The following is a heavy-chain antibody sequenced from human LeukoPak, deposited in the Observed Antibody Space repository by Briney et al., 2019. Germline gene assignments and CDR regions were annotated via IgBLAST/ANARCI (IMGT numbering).Heavy chain of an antibody. CDR3: ARDRVRGNSNPFFDY. CDR1: GGSFSGYY. J-gene: IGHJ4*02. CDR2: INHSGST. D-gene: IGHD4-11*01. V-gene: IGHV4-34*01. Sequence: PSETLSLTCAVYGGSFSGYYWSWIRQPPGKGLEWIGEINHSGSTNYNPSLKSRVTISVDTSKNQFSPKLSSVTAADTAVYYCARDRVRGNSNPFFDYWGQGTLVTVSS.